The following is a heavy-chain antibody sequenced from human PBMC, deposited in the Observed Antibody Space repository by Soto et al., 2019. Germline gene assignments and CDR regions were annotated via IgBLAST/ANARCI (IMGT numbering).Heavy chain of an antibody. CDR1: GGSISSYY. D-gene: IGHD1-26*01. CDR3: ARAPDGRIGYFQH. V-gene: IGHV4-4*07. Sequence: PSETLSLTCTVSGGSISSYYWSWIRQPAGKGLEWIGRIYTGGSTKYNPSLTSRVTMSADTSKNQFSLKLNSVTVADTAVYYCARAPDGRIGYFQHWGQGTLVTVSS. CDR2: IYTGGST. J-gene: IGHJ1*01.